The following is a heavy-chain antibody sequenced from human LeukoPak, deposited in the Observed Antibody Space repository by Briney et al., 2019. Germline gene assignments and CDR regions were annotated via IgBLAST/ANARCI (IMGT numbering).Heavy chain of an antibody. D-gene: IGHD6-13*01. V-gene: IGHV1-2*02. J-gene: IGHJ5*02. CDR2: INPNSGGT. CDR1: GYTFTGYY. Sequence: ASVKVSCKASGYTFTGYYMHWVRQAPGQGLEWMGWINPNSGGTNYAQKFQGRVTMTRDTSISTAYMELSRLRSDDTAVYYCARDLIAAAGNNWFDPWGRGTLVTVSS. CDR3: ARDLIAAAGNNWFDP.